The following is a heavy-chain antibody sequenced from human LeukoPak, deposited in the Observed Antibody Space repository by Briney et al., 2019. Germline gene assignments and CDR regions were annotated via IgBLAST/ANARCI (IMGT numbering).Heavy chain of an antibody. Sequence: GGSLRLSCGASGFTFSSFWMHWVRQAPVKGLVWVSRINSDGSSTSYADSVKGRFTISRDNAKNMLYLQMNSLRAEDTAVYYCAPHLSVVVPGAQYGMDVWGQGTTVTVSS. CDR1: GFTFSSFW. V-gene: IGHV3-74*01. CDR2: INSDGSST. D-gene: IGHD2-2*01. CDR3: APHLSVVVPGAQYGMDV. J-gene: IGHJ6*02.